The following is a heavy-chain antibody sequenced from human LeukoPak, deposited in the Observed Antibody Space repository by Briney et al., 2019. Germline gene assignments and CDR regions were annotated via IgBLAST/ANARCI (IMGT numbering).Heavy chain of an antibody. CDR3: ARSEGVTTPNFDY. J-gene: IGHJ4*02. D-gene: IGHD2-21*02. CDR2: ISYDGSNK. V-gene: IGHV3-30*03. CDR1: GFTFSSYG. Sequence: GGSLRLSCAASGFTFSSYGMHWVRQAPGKGLKWVAVISYDGSNKYYADSVKGRFTISRDNSKNTLYLQMNSLRAEDTAVYYCARSEGVTTPNFDYWGQGTLVTVSS.